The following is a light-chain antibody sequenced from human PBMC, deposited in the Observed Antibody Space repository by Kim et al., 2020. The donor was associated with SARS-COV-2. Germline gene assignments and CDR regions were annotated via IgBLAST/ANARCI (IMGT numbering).Light chain of an antibody. Sequence: DIVMTQSPDSLAVSLGERATINCKSSQSVFKSSKNKNQLAWYQQKPGQPPKLLIYWASTRESGVPDRFSGSGSGTDFTLTISSLQAEDVAVYYCHQYYSSPHTFGQGTKLEIK. CDR3: HQYYSSPHT. CDR1: QSVFKSSKNKNQ. V-gene: IGKV4-1*01. J-gene: IGKJ2*01. CDR2: WAS.